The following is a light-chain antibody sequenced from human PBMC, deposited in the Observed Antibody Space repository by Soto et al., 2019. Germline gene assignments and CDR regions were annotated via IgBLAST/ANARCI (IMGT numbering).Light chain of an antibody. Sequence: EIVLTQSPATLSLSPGERATLSCRASQSVSSYLAWYQQKPGQAPRLLIYDASNRATGIPARFSGSGSVTDFTITISRREPEDFAVYYCQQRSNWPLTFGGGTKVEIK. CDR3: QQRSNWPLT. CDR2: DAS. J-gene: IGKJ4*01. CDR1: QSVSSY. V-gene: IGKV3-11*01.